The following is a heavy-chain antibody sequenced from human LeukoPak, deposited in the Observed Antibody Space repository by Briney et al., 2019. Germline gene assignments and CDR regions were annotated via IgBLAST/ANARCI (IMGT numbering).Heavy chain of an antibody. CDR3: ARDLGVYGNFDY. V-gene: IGHV4-59*01. CDR1: GGSISSNY. CDR2: IYYSGST. Sequence: SETLSLTCTVSGGSISSNYWNWIRQPPGKGLEWIGHIYYSGSTNYNPSLKSRVTISVDTSKSQFTLKLSSVTAADTAVYYCARDLGVYGNFDYWGQGTLVTVSS. D-gene: IGHD6-13*01. J-gene: IGHJ4*02.